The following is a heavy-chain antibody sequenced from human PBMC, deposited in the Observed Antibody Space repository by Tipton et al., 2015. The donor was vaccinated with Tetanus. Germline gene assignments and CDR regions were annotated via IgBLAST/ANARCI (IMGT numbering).Heavy chain of an antibody. D-gene: IGHD6-19*01. CDR1: GFTFRNYW. CDR3: VRDGGSSGWLAY. CDR2: MYSGGDT. J-gene: IGHJ4*02. Sequence: SLRLSCAASGFTFRNYWMHWVRQAPGKGLEWVSVMYSGGDTYYVGSVKGRFSISRDNAKNTLYLQMNSLRVEDTAVYYCVRDGGSSGWLAYWGQGTLVTVSS. V-gene: IGHV3-53*01.